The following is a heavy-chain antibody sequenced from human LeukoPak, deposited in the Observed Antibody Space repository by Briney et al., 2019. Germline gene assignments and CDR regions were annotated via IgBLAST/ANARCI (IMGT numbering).Heavy chain of an antibody. V-gene: IGHV3-33*08. D-gene: IGHD6-13*01. CDR3: ARDPAQGIDY. J-gene: IGHJ4*02. Sequence: GGSLRLSCAASGFTFDDYAMHWVRQAPGKGLEWVAVIWYDGSNKYYADSVKGRFTISRDNSKNTLYLQMNSLRAEDTAVYYCARDPAQGIDYWGQGTLVTVSS. CDR1: GFTFDDYA. CDR2: IWYDGSNK.